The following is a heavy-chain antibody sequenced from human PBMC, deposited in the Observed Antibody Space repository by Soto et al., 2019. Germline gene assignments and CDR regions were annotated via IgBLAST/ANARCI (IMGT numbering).Heavy chain of an antibody. CDR1: GYTFASYG. V-gene: IGHV1-58*02. CDR3: AADMAPTDMYNWFDP. CDR2: IVVGSGNT. J-gene: IGHJ5*02. Sequence: SVKVSCKASGYTFASYGISWVRQARGQRLEWIGWIVVGSGNTKYAQKFQERLTMTRDMSTSTAYMELSSLRSEDTAVYYCAADMAPTDMYNWFDPWGQGTLVTVSS. D-gene: IGHD1-1*01.